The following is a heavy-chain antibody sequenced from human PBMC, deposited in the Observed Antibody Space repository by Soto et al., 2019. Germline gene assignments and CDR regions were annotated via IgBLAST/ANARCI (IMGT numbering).Heavy chain of an antibody. V-gene: IGHV3-30-3*01. CDR3: AEGRDLFKVSCAFDI. CDR1: GFTFSSYA. D-gene: IGHD2-21*01. CDR2: ISYDGSNK. J-gene: IGHJ3*02. Sequence: QVQLVESGGGVVQPGRSLRLSCAASGFTFSSYAMHWVRQAPGKGLEWVAVISYDGSNKYYADSVKGRFTISRDKSKNTLYLHMNSLRAEDTAVYYCAEGRDLFKVSCAFDIWGQRTMFTVSS.